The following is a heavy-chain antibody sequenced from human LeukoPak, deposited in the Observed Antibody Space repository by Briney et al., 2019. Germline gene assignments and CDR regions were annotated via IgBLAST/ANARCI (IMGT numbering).Heavy chain of an antibody. D-gene: IGHD4-17*01. J-gene: IGHJ4*02. V-gene: IGHV4-39*07. Sequence: SETLSLTCTVSGGSISSSSYYWSWIRQPPGKGLEWIGEINHSGSTDYNPSLKSRVTISVDTSKNQFSLKLTSVTAADTAVYYCARDPTEGRYLDYWGQGALVTVSS. CDR1: GGSISSSSYY. CDR3: ARDPTEGRYLDY. CDR2: INHSGST.